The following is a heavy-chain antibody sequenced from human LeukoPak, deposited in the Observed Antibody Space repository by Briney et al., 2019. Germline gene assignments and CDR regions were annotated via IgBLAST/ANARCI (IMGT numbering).Heavy chain of an antibody. CDR1: GFTFSSYW. Sequence: PGGSLRLSCAASGFTFSSYWMSWVRQAPGKGLEWVANIKQDGSEKYYVDSVKGRFTISRDNAKNSLYLQMNSLRAEDTAVYYCARVSDCGGDCYPGLFDYWGQGTLVTVSS. CDR2: IKQDGSEK. J-gene: IGHJ4*02. V-gene: IGHV3-7*01. CDR3: ARVSDCGGDCYPGLFDY. D-gene: IGHD2-21*01.